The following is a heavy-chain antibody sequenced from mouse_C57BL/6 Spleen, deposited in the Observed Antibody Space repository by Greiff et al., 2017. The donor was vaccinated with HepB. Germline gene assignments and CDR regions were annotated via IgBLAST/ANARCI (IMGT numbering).Heavy chain of an antibody. Sequence: VQLQQSGTVLARPGASVKMSCKTSGYTFTSYWMHWVKQRPGQGLEWIGAIYPGNSDTSYNQKFKGKAKLTAVTSASTADMELSSLTNEDSAVYYCTRYYYGSSYEDWYFDVWGTGTTVTVSS. CDR2: IYPGNSDT. J-gene: IGHJ1*03. V-gene: IGHV1-5*01. CDR3: TRYYYGSSYEDWYFDV. D-gene: IGHD1-1*01. CDR1: GYTFTSYW.